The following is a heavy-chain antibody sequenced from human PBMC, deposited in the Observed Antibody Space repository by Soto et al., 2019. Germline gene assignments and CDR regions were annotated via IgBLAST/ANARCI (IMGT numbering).Heavy chain of an antibody. J-gene: IGHJ4*02. V-gene: IGHV3-23*01. Sequence: PWWSLRLSCSASVFSFSTYAMSWFRQAPGKGLEWVSAISASGTSTYYADSVKGRFTISRDNSKNTLSLQMNSLRAEDTAVHYCARGLGYCSSTSCYIWFDYWGQGTLVTVSS. CDR1: VFSFSTYA. CDR2: ISASGTST. CDR3: ARGLGYCSSTSCYIWFDY. D-gene: IGHD2-2*02.